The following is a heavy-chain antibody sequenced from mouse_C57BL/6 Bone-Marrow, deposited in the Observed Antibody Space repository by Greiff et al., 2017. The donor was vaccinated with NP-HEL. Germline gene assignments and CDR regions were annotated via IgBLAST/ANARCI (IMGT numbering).Heavy chain of an antibody. Sequence: VQLQQSGAELVKPGASVKLSCTASGFNIKDYYMHWVKQRTEQGLEWIGRIDPEDGDTKYDPKFQGKATITADTSSNTAYLQLSSLTTEDTAVYCCARALNTTVVATDFDVWGTGTAVTVTS. D-gene: IGHD1-1*01. CDR2: IDPEDGDT. J-gene: IGHJ1*03. CDR3: ARALNTTVVATDFDV. CDR1: GFNIKDYY. V-gene: IGHV14-2*01.